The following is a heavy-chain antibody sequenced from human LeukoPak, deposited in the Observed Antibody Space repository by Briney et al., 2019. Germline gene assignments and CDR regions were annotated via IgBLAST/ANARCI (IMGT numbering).Heavy chain of an antibody. J-gene: IGHJ4*02. CDR3: ARGLGTLSGYYYDSPHYYFDY. V-gene: IGHV4-4*07. D-gene: IGHD3-22*01. CDR2: IYTSGST. Sequence: SETLSLTCTVSGGSISSYYWSWIRQPAGKGLEWIGRIYTSGSTNYNPSLKSRVTMSVDTSKNQFSLKLSSVAAADTAVYYCARGLGTLSGYYYDSPHYYFDYWGQGTLVTVSS. CDR1: GGSISSYY.